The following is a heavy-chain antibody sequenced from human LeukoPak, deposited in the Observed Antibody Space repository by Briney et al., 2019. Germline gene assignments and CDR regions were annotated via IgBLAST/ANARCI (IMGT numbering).Heavy chain of an antibody. CDR3: ARDPSGYYDSSGYLHDGTFDY. D-gene: IGHD3-22*01. CDR1: GGTFSSYA. J-gene: IGHJ4*02. CDR2: IIPIFGTA. Sequence: VASVKVSCKASGGTFSSYAISWVRQAPGQGLEWMGRIIPIFGTANYAQKFQGRVTITTDESTSTAYMELSSLRSDDTAVYYCARDPSGYYDSSGYLHDGTFDYWGQGTLVTVSS. V-gene: IGHV1-69*05.